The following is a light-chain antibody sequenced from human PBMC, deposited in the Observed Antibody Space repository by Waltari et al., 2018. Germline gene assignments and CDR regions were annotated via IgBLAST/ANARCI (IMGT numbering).Light chain of an antibody. CDR1: SGSLSTTSY. CDR2: KAN. V-gene: IGLV8-61*01. CDR3: ALYMGSGIWV. Sequence: QTVVTQEPSLSVSPGGTVTLTCALSSGSLSTTSYATWYQQTPGQAPRTLVYKANARPSGVPDRFSGSILGNTAALTITGAQADDESDYYCALYMGSGIWVFGGGTRLTVL. J-gene: IGLJ3*02.